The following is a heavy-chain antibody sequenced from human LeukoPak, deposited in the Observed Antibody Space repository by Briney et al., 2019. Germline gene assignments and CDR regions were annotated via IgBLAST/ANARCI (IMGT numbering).Heavy chain of an antibody. Sequence: GGSLRLSCAASGLTFSSYAMSWVRQAPGKGLEWVSAISGSGGSTYYADSVKGRFTISRDNSKNTLYLQMNSLRAEDTAVYYCAKVPPYYGSGLFPNWFDPWGQGTLVTVSS. V-gene: IGHV3-23*01. J-gene: IGHJ5*02. D-gene: IGHD3-10*01. CDR3: AKVPPYYGSGLFPNWFDP. CDR1: GLTFSSYA. CDR2: ISGSGGST.